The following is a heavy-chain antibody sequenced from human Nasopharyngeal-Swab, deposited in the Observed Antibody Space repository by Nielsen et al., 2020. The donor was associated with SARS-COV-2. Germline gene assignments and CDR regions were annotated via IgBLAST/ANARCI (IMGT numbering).Heavy chain of an antibody. CDR1: GFTFSSYA. CDR2: ISSNGVTT. CDR3: ARSYYDFWSGYYYAFDI. J-gene: IGHJ3*02. D-gene: IGHD3-3*01. Sequence: GESLKISRAASGFTFSSYAMHWVRQAPGKGLEYVPAISSNGVTTYYANSVKGRFTISRDNSNNTLYLQMGSLRAEDMAVYYCARSYYDFWSGYYYAFDIWGQGTMVTVSS. V-gene: IGHV3-64*01.